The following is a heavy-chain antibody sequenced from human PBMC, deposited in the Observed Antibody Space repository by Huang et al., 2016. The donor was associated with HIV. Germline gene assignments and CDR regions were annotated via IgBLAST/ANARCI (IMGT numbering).Heavy chain of an antibody. CDR2: IYYRGSP. CDR1: GGSIKSRNYY. Sequence: QLQLQESGPGLVKPSDTLSLNCTISGGSIKSRNYYWGWVRQAPGKGLDWIGDIYYRGSPYYNPSLRSRVSLSVDTSKNQVTLKVNAVIAADTAVYYCARRQGSGYYFYFDYWGRGIPVTVSA. V-gene: IGHV4-39*01. J-gene: IGHJ4*02. D-gene: IGHD3-22*01. CDR3: ARRQGSGYYFYFDY.